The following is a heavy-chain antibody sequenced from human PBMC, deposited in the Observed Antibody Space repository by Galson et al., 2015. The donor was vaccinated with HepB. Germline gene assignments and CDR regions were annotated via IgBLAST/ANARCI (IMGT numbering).Heavy chain of an antibody. V-gene: IGHV3-7*03. J-gene: IGHJ5*02. D-gene: IGHD3-22*01. Sequence: SLRLSCAASQFTFSNYWMAWVRHTPGKGLEWVANIKQDGTEENYVDSVKGRFTISRDNARNSLYLQMTSLRAEDTAMYYCARIRGHYDGSGFYFGGINSWLDPWGQGTQVTVSS. CDR1: QFTFSNYW. CDR2: IKQDGTEE. CDR3: ARIRGHYDGSGFYFGGINSWLDP.